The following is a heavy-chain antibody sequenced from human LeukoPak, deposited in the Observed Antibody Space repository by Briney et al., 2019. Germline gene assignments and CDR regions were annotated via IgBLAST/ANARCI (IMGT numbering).Heavy chain of an antibody. J-gene: IGHJ5*02. D-gene: IGHD3-10*01. V-gene: IGHV4-34*01. Sequence: SETLSLTCAVYGGSFSGYYWSWIRQPPGKGLEWIGEINHSGSTNYNPSLKSRVTISVDTSKNQFSLKLSPVTAADTAVYYCARGRLPRYYYGSGSRFDPWGQGTLVTVSS. CDR2: INHSGST. CDR1: GGSFSGYY. CDR3: ARGRLPRYYYGSGSRFDP.